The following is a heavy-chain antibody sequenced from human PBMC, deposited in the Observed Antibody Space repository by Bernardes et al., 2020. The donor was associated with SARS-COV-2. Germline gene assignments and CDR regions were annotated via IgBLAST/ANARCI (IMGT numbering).Heavy chain of an antibody. CDR1: GFTFSNYL. CDR3: ARRHLVEARAGLDH. Sequence: GGSLRLSCAASGFTFSNYLFSWFRQAPGKGLEWVSAISGSGGSTYYADSVKGRFTTSRDDAKNSFYLQMNSLAAEDTALYYCARRHLVEARAGLDHWGQGILVTVSS. CDR2: ISGSGGST. J-gene: IGHJ4*02. D-gene: IGHD2-21*02. V-gene: IGHV3-23*01.